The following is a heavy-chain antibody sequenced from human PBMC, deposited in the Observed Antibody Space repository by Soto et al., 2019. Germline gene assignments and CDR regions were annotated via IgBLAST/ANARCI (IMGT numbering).Heavy chain of an antibody. CDR1: GYTFSTYA. J-gene: IGHJ4*02. CDR3: ARDHGGANMALLY. CDR2: LNGGTGQT. V-gene: IGHV1-3*01. Sequence: ASVKVSCKASGYTFSTYAIHWVRQAPGQSLEWMGWLNGGTGQTRYSQRFQDRVTITRDTSASTAYMEVTSLRSDDTGVYYCARDHGGANMALLYWVQGTLVTVSS. D-gene: IGHD3-3*01.